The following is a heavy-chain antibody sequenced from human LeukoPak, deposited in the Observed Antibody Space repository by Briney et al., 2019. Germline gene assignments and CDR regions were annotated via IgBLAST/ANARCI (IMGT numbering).Heavy chain of an antibody. CDR1: GGSFSGYY. V-gene: IGHV4-34*01. CDR3: ARGGVRGQLRIDY. D-gene: IGHD2-2*01. J-gene: IGHJ4*02. Sequence: SETLSLTCAVYGGSFSGYYWSWIRQPPGKGLEWIGEINHSGSTNYNPSLKSRVTIPVDTSKNQFSLKLSSVTAADTAVYYCARGGVRGQLRIDYWGQGTLVTVSS. CDR2: INHSGST.